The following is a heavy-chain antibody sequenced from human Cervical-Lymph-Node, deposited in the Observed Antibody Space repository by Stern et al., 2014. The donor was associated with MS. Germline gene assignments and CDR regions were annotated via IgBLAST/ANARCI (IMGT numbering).Heavy chain of an antibody. D-gene: IGHD3-22*01. J-gene: IGHJ4*02. CDR2: TSSGRGST. CDR3: AKDGDYYDSRGTFDS. Sequence: VQLVESGGGLVQPGGSLRLSCAASGFTFRTYAMSWVRQAPGKGLEWVSTTSSGRGSTYYADSVKGRCNISRDNSKNTLYLQMNSLRAEDTAVYYCAKDGDYYDSRGTFDSWGQGTLVTVSS. V-gene: IGHV3-23*04. CDR1: GFTFRTYA.